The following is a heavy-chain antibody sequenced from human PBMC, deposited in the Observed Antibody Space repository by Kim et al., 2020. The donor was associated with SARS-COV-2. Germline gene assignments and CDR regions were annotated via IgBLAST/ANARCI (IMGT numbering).Heavy chain of an antibody. CDR3: ARQDLYHYTSGSFYYNKGFDY. Sequence: SETLSLTCTVSGGSISNRDSYWAWIRQPPGKGLEWIGSIYYNGDTYYNLSLQSRVTISVDTSKNQFSLQLTSVTAADTAVYFCARQDLYHYTSGSFYYNKGFDYWGQGTLVTVSS. CDR1: GGSISNRDSY. J-gene: IGHJ4*02. V-gene: IGHV4-39*01. CDR2: IYYNGDT. D-gene: IGHD3-10*01.